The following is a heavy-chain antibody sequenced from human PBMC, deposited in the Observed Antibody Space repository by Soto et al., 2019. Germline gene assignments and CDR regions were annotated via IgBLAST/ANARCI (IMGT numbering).Heavy chain of an antibody. Sequence: QVQLVQSGAEVKKPGASVKVSCKASGYTFTSYAMHWVRQAPGQRLEWMGWINAGNGNTKYSQKFQGRVTITRDTSAITAYMELSTLRSEDTAVYYCAREEVVRGVSLFCWFAPWGQGTLVTVSS. CDR1: GYTFTSYA. CDR2: INAGNGNT. CDR3: AREEVVRGVSLFCWFAP. D-gene: IGHD3-10*01. V-gene: IGHV1-3*01. J-gene: IGHJ5*02.